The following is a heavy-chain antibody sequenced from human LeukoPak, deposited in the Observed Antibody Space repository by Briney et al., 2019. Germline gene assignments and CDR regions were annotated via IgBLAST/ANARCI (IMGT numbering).Heavy chain of an antibody. V-gene: IGHV1-18*01. CDR3: ARGSITLLNHLDY. CDR1: GYIFTNYG. CDR2: ISGHNGNT. Sequence: ASVKVSCKASGYIFTNYGISWVRQAPGQGLEWMGWISGHNGNTNYEQSLRGRLTMTTDTSTSTAYMELRSLRSDDTAVYYCARGSITLLNHLDYWGQGTLVSVSS. D-gene: IGHD1-14*01. J-gene: IGHJ4*02.